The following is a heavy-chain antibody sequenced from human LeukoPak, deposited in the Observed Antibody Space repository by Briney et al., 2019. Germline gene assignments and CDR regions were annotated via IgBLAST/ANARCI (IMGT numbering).Heavy chain of an antibody. CDR1: GGSFSGYY. J-gene: IGHJ6*04. Sequence: SETLSLTCAVYGGSFSGYYWSWIRQPPGKGLEWIGEINRSGSTNYNPSLKSRVTISVDTSKNQFSLKLSSVTAADTAVYYCARFRRIVATIGYYYYGMDVWGKGTTVTVSS. V-gene: IGHV4-34*01. CDR2: INRSGST. CDR3: ARFRRIVATIGYYYYGMDV. D-gene: IGHD5-12*01.